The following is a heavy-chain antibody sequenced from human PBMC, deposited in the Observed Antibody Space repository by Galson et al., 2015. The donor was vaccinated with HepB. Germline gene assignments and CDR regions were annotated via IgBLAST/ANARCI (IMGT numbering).Heavy chain of an antibody. CDR1: GFTVGSNY. V-gene: IGHV3-53*01. Sequence: SLRLSCAASGFTVGSNYMSWVRQAPGKGLECVSVIYSGGSTYYADSVKGRFTISRDNSKNTLYLQMNGLRAEDTAVYYCWGGAYVEDYWGQGTLVTVSS. J-gene: IGHJ4*02. CDR2: IYSGGST. CDR3: WGGAYVEDY. D-gene: IGHD5-12*01.